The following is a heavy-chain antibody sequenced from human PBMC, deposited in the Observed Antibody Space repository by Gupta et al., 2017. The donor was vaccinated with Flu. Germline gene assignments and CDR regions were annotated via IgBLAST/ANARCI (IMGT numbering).Heavy chain of an antibody. V-gene: IGHV4-31*03. J-gene: IGHJ5*02. CDR2: IYYSGST. CDR1: GGSISSGGYY. Sequence: QVQLQESGPGLVKPSQTLPLTCTVSGGSISSGGYYWSWIRQHPGKGLEWIGYIYYSGSTYYNPSLKSRVTIAVDTSKNQFSLKLSSVTAADTAVYYCARAVGDYVWGSDPRGGDNWFDPGGQGTMVTVYS. CDR3: ARAVGDYVWGSDPRGGDNWFDP. D-gene: IGHD3-16*02.